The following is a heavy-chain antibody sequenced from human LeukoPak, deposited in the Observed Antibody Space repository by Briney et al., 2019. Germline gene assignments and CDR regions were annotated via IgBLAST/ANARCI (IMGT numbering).Heavy chain of an antibody. Sequence: GESLQISCQGSGSIFTSYWIGCVRQLPGKGLEGMGSIYPGDSDTRYSPSFQGQVTISAEKSISTGYLQWSSVKASDTAMYYCARHNMVLRYFEWLNHPSSPAFDMWGQGTMVTVSS. CDR3: ARHNMVLRYFEWLNHPSSPAFDM. J-gene: IGHJ3*02. CDR1: GSIFTSYW. D-gene: IGHD3-9*01. CDR2: IYPGDSDT. V-gene: IGHV5-51*01.